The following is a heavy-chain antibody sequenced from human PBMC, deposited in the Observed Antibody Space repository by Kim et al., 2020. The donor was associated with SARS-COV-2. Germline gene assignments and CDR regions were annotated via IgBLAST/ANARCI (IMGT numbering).Heavy chain of an antibody. V-gene: IGHV4-59*12. J-gene: IGHJ4*02. CDR3: ARSEGVASRDQFVY. Sequence: SETLSLTCTVSSDSISAYYWSWIRRLPGKGLEWIGYIFYSGSTTYNPSLKSRVTISRDTSRNQFSLELTSVTHADTAVYYCARSEGVASRDQFVYLGQG. CDR2: IFYSGST. D-gene: IGHD2-8*01. CDR1: SDSISAYY.